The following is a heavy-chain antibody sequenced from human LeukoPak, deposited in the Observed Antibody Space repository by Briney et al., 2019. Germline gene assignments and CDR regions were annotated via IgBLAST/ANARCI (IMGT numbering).Heavy chain of an antibody. D-gene: IGHD4-17*01. J-gene: IGHJ4*02. V-gene: IGHV1-69*10. CDR3: ARDQSSGTVTTWDFDY. CDR1: GGTFSSYV. Sequence: SVKVSCKASGGTFSSYVISWVRQAPGQGLEWMGRIIPILGIANYAQKFQGRVTITADKSTSTAYMELSGLRSEDTAVYYCARDQSSGTVTTWDFDYWGQGTLVTVSS. CDR2: IIPILGIA.